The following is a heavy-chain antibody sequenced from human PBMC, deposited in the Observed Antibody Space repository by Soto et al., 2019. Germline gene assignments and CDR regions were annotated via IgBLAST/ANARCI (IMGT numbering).Heavy chain of an antibody. V-gene: IGHV4-59*01. J-gene: IGHJ3*02. CDR3: TSELRAHGAFDI. Sequence: PETLSLTCTVSGGSISSYYWNWIRQPPGKGLEWIGSMYYRGSTNTNPSLKSRVTISVDTSKNQLSLKVTSVTAADTAVYYCTSELRAHGAFDIWGQGTKVTVSS. D-gene: IGHD4-17*01. CDR1: GGSISSYY. CDR2: MYYRGST.